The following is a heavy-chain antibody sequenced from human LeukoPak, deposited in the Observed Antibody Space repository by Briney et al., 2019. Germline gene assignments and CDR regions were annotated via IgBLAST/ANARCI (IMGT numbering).Heavy chain of an antibody. D-gene: IGHD2-15*01. Sequence: SETLSLTCTVSGGSISSYYWSWIRQPPGKGLEWIGYIYYSGSTNYNPSLKSRVTISVDTSKNQFSLKLSSVTAADTAVYYCARGRGDVVVVAAHYFDYWGQGTLVTVSS. CDR3: ARGRGDVVVVAAHYFDY. CDR2: IYYSGST. J-gene: IGHJ4*02. CDR1: GGSISSYY. V-gene: IGHV4-59*12.